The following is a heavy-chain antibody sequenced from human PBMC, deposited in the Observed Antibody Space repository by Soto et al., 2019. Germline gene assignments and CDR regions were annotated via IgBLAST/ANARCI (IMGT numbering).Heavy chain of an antibody. J-gene: IGHJ4*02. CDR3: AKVRHYYDSSGYYYCAC. CDR2: ISGSGGST. CDR1: GFTFSSYS. V-gene: IGHV3-23*01. D-gene: IGHD3-22*01. Sequence: LRLSCAASGFTFSSYSMSWVRQAPGKGLEWVSAISGSGGSTYYAYSVKGRFTISRDNSKNTLYLQMNSLRAEDTAVYYCAKVRHYYDSSGYYYCACWGKRTLISASS.